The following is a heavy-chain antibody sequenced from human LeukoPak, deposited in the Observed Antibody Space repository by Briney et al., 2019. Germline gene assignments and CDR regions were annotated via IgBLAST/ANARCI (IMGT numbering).Heavy chain of an antibody. J-gene: IGHJ6*03. V-gene: IGHV4-39*01. Sequence: SETLSLTCTVSGGSISSSSYYWGWIRQPPGKGLEWIGSIYYSGSTYYNPSLKSRVTISVDTSKNQFSLKLSSVTAADTAVYYCARHRSWPIDYMDVWGKGTTVTVSS. D-gene: IGHD6-13*01. CDR3: ARHRSWPIDYMDV. CDR1: GGSISSSSYY. CDR2: IYYSGST.